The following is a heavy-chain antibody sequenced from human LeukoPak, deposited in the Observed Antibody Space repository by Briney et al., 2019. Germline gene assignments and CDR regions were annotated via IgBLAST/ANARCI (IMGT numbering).Heavy chain of an antibody. CDR2: INHSGST. V-gene: IGHV4-34*01. J-gene: IGHJ4*02. D-gene: IGHD4-23*01. Sequence: KPSETLSLTCAVYGGSFSGYYWSWIRQPPGKGLEWIGEINHSGSTNYNPSLKSRVTISVDTSKNQFSLKLSSGTAADTAVYYCARVTYGGNSASPTVDYWGQGTLVTVSS. CDR3: ARVTYGGNSASPTVDY. CDR1: GGSFSGYY.